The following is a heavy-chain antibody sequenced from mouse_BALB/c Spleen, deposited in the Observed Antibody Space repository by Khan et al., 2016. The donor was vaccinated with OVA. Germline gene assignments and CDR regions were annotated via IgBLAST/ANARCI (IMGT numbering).Heavy chain of an antibody. D-gene: IGHD2-3*01. CDR2: ISYSGST. J-gene: IGHJ4*01. Sequence: EVKLLESGPGLVKPSQSLSLTCTVTGYSITSDYAWNWIRQFPGNKLEWMGYISYSGSTSYNPPLKSRISITRDTSKNQFFLQLNSVTTEDTATYYCESRGDCYCGAMDYWGQGTSVTVSS. CDR1: GYSITSDYA. CDR3: ESRGDCYCGAMDY. V-gene: IGHV3-2*02.